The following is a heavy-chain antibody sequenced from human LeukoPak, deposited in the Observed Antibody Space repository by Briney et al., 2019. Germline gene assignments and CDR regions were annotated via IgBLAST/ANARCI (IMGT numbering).Heavy chain of an antibody. J-gene: IGHJ4*02. D-gene: IGHD1-26*01. Sequence: PGGSLRLSCAAPGFTFSSYAMSWVRQAPGKGLEWVSAISGSGGSTYYADSVKGRFTISRDNSKNTLYLQMNSLRAEDTAVYYCAKDPAELLIRKGYFDYWGQGTLVTVSS. CDR3: AKDPAELLIRKGYFDY. CDR2: ISGSGGST. V-gene: IGHV3-23*01. CDR1: GFTFSSYA.